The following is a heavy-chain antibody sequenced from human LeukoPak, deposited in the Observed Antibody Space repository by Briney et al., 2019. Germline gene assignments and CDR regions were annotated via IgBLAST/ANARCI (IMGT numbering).Heavy chain of an antibody. J-gene: IGHJ4*02. Sequence: SETLSLTCTVSGYSISSGYYWSWIRQPPGKGLEWIGSIYHSGTTFYNPSLKSRVTISVDTSRNQFSLKLSSVTAADTAFYYCARANWNDPFDNWGQGTLVTVSS. CDR1: GYSISSGYY. D-gene: IGHD1-1*01. V-gene: IGHV4-38-2*02. CDR2: IYHSGTT. CDR3: ARANWNDPFDN.